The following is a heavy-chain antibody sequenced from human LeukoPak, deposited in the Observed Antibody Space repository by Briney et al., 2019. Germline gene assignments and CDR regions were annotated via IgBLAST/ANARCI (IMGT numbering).Heavy chain of an antibody. V-gene: IGHV3-11*06. J-gene: IGHJ3*02. Sequence: GGSLRLSCAASGFTFSDYYMSWISQAPGKGLEWVSYISSASSYTSYADSVKGRFTISRDNAKSSLYLQMNSLRAEDTAVYYCARGQYCANGVCYDAFDIWGQGTTVTVSS. CDR1: GFTFSDYY. CDR3: ARGQYCANGVCYDAFDI. CDR2: ISSASSYT. D-gene: IGHD2-8*01.